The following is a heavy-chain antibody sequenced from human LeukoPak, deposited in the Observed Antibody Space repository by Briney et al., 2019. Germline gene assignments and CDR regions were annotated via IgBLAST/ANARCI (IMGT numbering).Heavy chain of an antibody. J-gene: IGHJ4*02. D-gene: IGHD4-17*01. V-gene: IGHV3-30-3*01. CDR2: ISYDGTNK. Sequence: GGSLRLSCAASGFTFSSDSMPWVRQAPGKGLEWVAVISYDGTNKYYADFVKGRFTISRDNSKNTLSLQMNSLRAEDTAVYYCARGLYGDYFGDYYFDSWGQGTLVTVSS. CDR3: ARGLYGDYFGDYYFDS. CDR1: GFTFSSDS.